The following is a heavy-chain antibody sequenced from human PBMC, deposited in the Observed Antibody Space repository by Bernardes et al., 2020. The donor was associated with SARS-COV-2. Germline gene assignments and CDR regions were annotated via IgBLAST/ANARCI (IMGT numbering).Heavy chain of an antibody. CDR1: GGSISSSSYY. Sequence: SETLSLTCTVSGGSISSSSYYWGWIRQPPGKGREWNGSIYYSESTYYNPSLKRRVTISVDTSNNQFSLKLSSVTAADTAVYYCARLNDILTGYHYLDYWGQGTLVTGSS. J-gene: IGHJ4*02. V-gene: IGHV4-39*01. CDR2: IYYSEST. D-gene: IGHD3-9*01. CDR3: ARLNDILTGYHYLDY.